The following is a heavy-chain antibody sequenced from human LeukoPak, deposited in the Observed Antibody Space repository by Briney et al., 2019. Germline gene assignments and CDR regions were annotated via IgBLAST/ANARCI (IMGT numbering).Heavy chain of an antibody. V-gene: IGHV1-18*01. D-gene: IGHD3-22*01. CDR1: GYTFTIYG. J-gene: IGHJ4*02. Sequence: GASVKVTFNASGYTFTIYGISWVRQPPGQGPEWMGWISAYNGNTNYAQNLQDRVTMTTDTSTSTAYMELRSLRSDDTAVYDCVRDTRVLTMICTYWGRPSLVTVSS. CDR3: VRDTRVLTMICTY. CDR2: ISAYNGNT.